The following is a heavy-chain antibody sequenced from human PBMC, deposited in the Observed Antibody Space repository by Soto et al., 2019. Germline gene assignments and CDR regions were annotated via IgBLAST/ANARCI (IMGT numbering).Heavy chain of an antibody. Sequence: GESLKISCRGSGFSFTSYWIGWVRQMPGKGLEWMGIISPIDSDTRYSPSFEGQVTISADNSISTAYLHWSSLKASDTGIYYCARQSYYDVLTGYLHWFDSWGRGTQVTVSS. CDR1: GFSFTSYW. CDR3: ARQSYYDVLTGYLHWFDS. CDR2: ISPIDSDT. D-gene: IGHD3-9*01. V-gene: IGHV5-51*01. J-gene: IGHJ5*01.